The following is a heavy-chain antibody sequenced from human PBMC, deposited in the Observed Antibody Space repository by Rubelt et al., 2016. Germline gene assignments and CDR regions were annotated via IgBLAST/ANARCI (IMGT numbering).Heavy chain of an antibody. CDR3: ARDRGTMIVVVHNWFDP. Sequence: GKGLEWMGGFDPEDGETIYAQKFQGRVTMTEDTSTDTAYMELSSLRSEDTAVYYCARDRGTMIVVVHNWFDPWGQGTLVTVSS. J-gene: IGHJ5*02. CDR2: FDPEDGET. V-gene: IGHV1-24*01. D-gene: IGHD3-22*01.